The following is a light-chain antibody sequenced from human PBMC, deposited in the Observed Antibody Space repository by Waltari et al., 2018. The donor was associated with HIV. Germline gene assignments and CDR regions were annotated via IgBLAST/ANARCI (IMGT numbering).Light chain of an antibody. CDR1: QSLLHNNGYNY. Sequence: DIVMIQPPFFLPVSPGEPASISCRSSQSLLHNNGYNYLNWYMQRPGQSPQLLIYLASHWASGVPDRFSGSGSGTDFTLHIKKVEADDVGLYFCMQALEIPLTFGGGTKVEIK. CDR2: LAS. J-gene: IGKJ4*01. CDR3: MQALEIPLT. V-gene: IGKV2-28*01.